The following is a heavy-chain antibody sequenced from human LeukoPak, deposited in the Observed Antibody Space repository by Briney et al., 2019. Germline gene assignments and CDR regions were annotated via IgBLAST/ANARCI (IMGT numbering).Heavy chain of an antibody. CDR1: GFTFSSYW. CDR2: ISYDGSTK. D-gene: IGHD3-10*01. Sequence: GGSLRLSCAASGFTFSSYWMHWVRQAPGKGLEWVAFISYDGSTKYYADSVKGRFTISRDNSKNTLYLQMNSLRAEDTAVYYCAKERNRGVRGVMECPDYWGQGTLVTVSS. J-gene: IGHJ4*02. V-gene: IGHV3-30*18. CDR3: AKERNRGVRGVMECPDY.